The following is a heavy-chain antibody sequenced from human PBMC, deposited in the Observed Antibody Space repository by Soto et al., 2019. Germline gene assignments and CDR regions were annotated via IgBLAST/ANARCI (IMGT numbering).Heavy chain of an antibody. J-gene: IGHJ4*02. Sequence: PGESLKISCECYGSSFTSYRIGWVRQVPGKGMEWMGIIYPGVSDTRYSPSFQGQFTISADKSLSTAYLHVSSLKAAGTGMFYCARGNPLIAAAAPAFSFDYWGKEPLVT. CDR2: IYPGVSDT. CDR3: ARGNPLIAAAAPAFSFDY. D-gene: IGHD6-13*01. CDR1: GSSFTSYR. V-gene: IGHV5-51*01.